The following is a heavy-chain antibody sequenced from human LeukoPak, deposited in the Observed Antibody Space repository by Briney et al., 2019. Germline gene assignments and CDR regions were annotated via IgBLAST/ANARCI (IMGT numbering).Heavy chain of an antibody. CDR1: GFTFSTFA. D-gene: IGHD3-3*01. CDR3: ARESSITIFGVVIMTSYGMDV. CDR2: INSDGSST. Sequence: QSGGSLRLSCAASGFTFSTFAINWVRQAPGKGLVWVSRINSDGSSTSYADSVKGRFTISRDNAKNTLYLQMNSLRAEDTAVYYCARESSITIFGVVIMTSYGMDVWGQGTTVTVSS. V-gene: IGHV3-74*01. J-gene: IGHJ6*02.